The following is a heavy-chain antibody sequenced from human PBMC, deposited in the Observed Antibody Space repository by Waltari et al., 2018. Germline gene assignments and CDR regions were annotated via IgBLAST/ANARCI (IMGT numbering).Heavy chain of an antibody. CDR1: GGSISSYY. V-gene: IGHV4-59*01. Sequence: QVQLQESGPGLVKPSETLSLTCTVSGGSISSYYWSWIRQPPGKGLEWIGFIYYSGSTNYNPSLKSRVTISVDTSKNQFSLKLSSVTAADTAVYYCARGDYGDLYYYGMDVWGQGTTVTVSS. CDR3: ARGDYGDLYYYGMDV. J-gene: IGHJ6*02. CDR2: IYYSGST. D-gene: IGHD4-17*01.